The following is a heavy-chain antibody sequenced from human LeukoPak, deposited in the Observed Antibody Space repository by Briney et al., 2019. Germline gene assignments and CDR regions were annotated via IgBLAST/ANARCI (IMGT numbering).Heavy chain of an antibody. J-gene: IGHJ6*02. Sequence: GGSLRLSCAASGFTFDGYAMHWVRQAPGKGLEWVAVVSYDGNKKYHAESVKGRFTISRDNSNNTVYLQMSSLRLEDTAVYYCARGTLLGMDVWGHGTTVTVSS. CDR3: ARGTLLGMDV. V-gene: IGHV3-30-3*01. D-gene: IGHD3/OR15-3a*01. CDR2: VSYDGNKK. CDR1: GFTFDGYA.